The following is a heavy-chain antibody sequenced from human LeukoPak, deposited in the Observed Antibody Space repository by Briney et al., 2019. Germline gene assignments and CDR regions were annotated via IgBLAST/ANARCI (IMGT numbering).Heavy chain of an antibody. V-gene: IGHV3-13*01. CDR3: ARVRAPLYYFDY. CDR1: GFTFSSYD. J-gene: IGHJ4*02. CDR2: IGTAGDT. Sequence: TGGSLRLSCAASGFTFSSYDMHWVRQATGKVLEWVSAIGTAGDTYYADSVKGRFTISRDNSKNTLYLQMNSLRAEDTAVYYCARVRAPLYYFDYWGQGTLVTVSS.